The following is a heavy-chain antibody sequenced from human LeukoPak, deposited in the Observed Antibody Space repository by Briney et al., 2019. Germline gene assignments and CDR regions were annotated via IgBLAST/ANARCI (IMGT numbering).Heavy chain of an antibody. CDR2: ISGSGGST. CDR3: AKTVVTAIPYYFDY. CDR1: GFTFSSYA. V-gene: IGHV3-23*01. J-gene: IGHJ4*02. Sequence: GRSLRLSRAASGFTFSSYAMSWVRQAPGKGLEWVSAISGSGGSTYYADSVKGRFTISRGSSKNTLYLQMNSLRAEDTAVYYCAKTVVTAIPYYFDYWGQGTLVTVSS. D-gene: IGHD2-21*02.